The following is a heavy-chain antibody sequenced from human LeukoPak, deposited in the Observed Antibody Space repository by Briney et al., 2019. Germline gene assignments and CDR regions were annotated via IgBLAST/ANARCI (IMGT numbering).Heavy chain of an antibody. CDR1: GFTFSSYA. Sequence: GGSLRPSCAASGFTFSSYAMSWVRQAPGKGLEWVSAISGSGGSTYYADSVKGRFTISRDNSKNTLYLQMNSLRAEDTAVYYCAKRISTSWNYYYMDVRGKGTTVTVSS. CDR3: AKRISTSWNYYYMDV. J-gene: IGHJ6*03. CDR2: ISGSGGST. V-gene: IGHV3-23*01. D-gene: IGHD2-2*01.